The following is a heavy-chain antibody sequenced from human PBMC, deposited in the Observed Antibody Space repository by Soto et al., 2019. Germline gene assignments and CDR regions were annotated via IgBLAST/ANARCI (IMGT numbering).Heavy chain of an antibody. D-gene: IGHD6-6*01. CDR3: ARKKYSSPRALVPVDY. V-gene: IGHV4-34*01. J-gene: IGHJ4*02. Sequence: PSETLSLTCSVSGASVNSGGYYWSWIRQPPGKGLEWIGEINHSGSTNYNPSLKSRVTISVDTSKNQFSLKLSSVTAADTAVYYCARKKYSSPRALVPVDYWGQGTLVTVS. CDR1: GASVNSGGYY. CDR2: INHSGST.